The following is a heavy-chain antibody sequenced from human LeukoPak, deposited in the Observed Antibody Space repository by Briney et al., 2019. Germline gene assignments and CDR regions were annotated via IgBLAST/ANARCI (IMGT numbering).Heavy chain of an antibody. J-gene: IGHJ4*02. CDR1: GGSFSFYY. Sequence: SETLSLTCAVYGGSFSFYYWSWIRQPPGKGLEWIGEINHSGSTNYNPSLKSRVTISVDTSKNQFSLKLSSVTAADTAVYYCARPGYSGYDFDYWGQGTLVTVSS. CDR2: INHSGST. V-gene: IGHV4-34*01. D-gene: IGHD5-12*01. CDR3: ARPGYSGYDFDY.